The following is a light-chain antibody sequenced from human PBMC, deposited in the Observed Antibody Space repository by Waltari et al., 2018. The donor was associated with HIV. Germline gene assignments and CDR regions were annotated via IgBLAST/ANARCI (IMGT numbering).Light chain of an antibody. CDR3: QQRSNLIT. J-gene: IGKJ5*01. Sequence: EIVLTQSPATLSLSPGERATLSCRASQSVSSYLAWYQQKPGQAPRLLISDASNMATGIPARFSGSGSGTDFTLTISSLEPEDFAVYYCQQRSNLITFGQGTRLEIK. CDR1: QSVSSY. CDR2: DAS. V-gene: IGKV3-11*01.